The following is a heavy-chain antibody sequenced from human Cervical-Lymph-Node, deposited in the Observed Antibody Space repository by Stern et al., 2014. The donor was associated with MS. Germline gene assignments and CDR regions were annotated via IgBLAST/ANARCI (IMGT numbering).Heavy chain of an antibody. CDR1: GFTFSSYA. D-gene: IGHD3-22*01. CDR3: AKIELSYYYDSSGYYYFDY. CDR2: ISGSGGST. J-gene: IGHJ4*02. V-gene: IGHV3-23*04. Sequence: EVQLEESGGGLVQPGGSLRLSCAASGFTFSSYAMSWVRQAPGKGLEWVSAISGSGGSTYYADSVKGRFTISRDNSKNTLYLQMNSLRAEDTAVYYCAKIELSYYYDSSGYYYFDYWGQGTLVTVSS.